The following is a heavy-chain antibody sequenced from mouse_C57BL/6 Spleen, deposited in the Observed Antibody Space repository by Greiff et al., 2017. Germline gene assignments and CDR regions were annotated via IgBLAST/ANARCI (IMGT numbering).Heavy chain of an antibody. CDR2: INPNNGGT. V-gene: IGHV1-26*01. J-gene: IGHJ4*01. CDR1: GYTFTDYY. D-gene: IGHD3-3*01. CDR3: ARCPLGYAMDY. Sequence: EVQLQQSGPELVKPGASVKISCTASGYTFTDYYMNWVKQSHGKSLEWIGDINPNNGGTSYNQKFKGKATLTVNKSSSTAYMELRSLTSEDSAVYYCARCPLGYAMDYWGQGTSVTVSS.